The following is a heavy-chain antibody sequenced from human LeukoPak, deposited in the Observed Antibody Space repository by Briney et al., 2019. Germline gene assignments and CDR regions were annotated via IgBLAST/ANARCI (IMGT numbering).Heavy chain of an antibody. CDR2: IYYSGST. V-gene: IGHV4-39*02. D-gene: IGHD2-15*01. CDR3: ARDPGPGRNYFDY. CDR1: GGSISSSSYY. Sequence: PSETLSLTCTVSGGSISSSSYYWGWIRQPPGKGLEWIGSIYYSGSTYYNPSLKSRVTISVDTSKNQFSLKLSSVTAADTAVYYCARDPGPGRNYFDYWGQGTLVTVSS. J-gene: IGHJ4*02.